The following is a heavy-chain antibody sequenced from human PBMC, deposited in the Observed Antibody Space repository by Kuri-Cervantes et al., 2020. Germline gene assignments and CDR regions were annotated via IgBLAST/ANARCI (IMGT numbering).Heavy chain of an antibody. D-gene: IGHD3-22*01. CDR3: AREDGYYDSSGYRSVYAFDI. J-gene: IGHJ3*02. V-gene: IGHV3-21*01. CDR2: ISSSSSYI. Sequence: GGSLRLSCAASGFTLSSYSMNWVRQAPGKGLEWVSSISSSSSYIYYADSVKGRFTISRDNAKNSLYLQMNSLRAEDTAVYYCAREDGYYDSSGYRSVYAFDIWGQGTMVTVSS. CDR1: GFTLSSYS.